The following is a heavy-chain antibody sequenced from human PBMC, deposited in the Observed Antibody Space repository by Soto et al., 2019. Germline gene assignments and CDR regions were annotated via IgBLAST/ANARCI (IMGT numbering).Heavy chain of an antibody. CDR3: ARGGDSSSWYWFDP. Sequence: SVKVSCKASGGTFSSYAISWVRQAPGQGLEWMGGIIPIFGSVKYARKFQGRVTISADESSSTAYMELSSLRSEDTAVYYCARGGDSSSWYWFDPWGQGTLVTVSS. CDR2: IIPIFGSV. D-gene: IGHD2-2*01. V-gene: IGHV1-69*13. CDR1: GGTFSSYA. J-gene: IGHJ5*02.